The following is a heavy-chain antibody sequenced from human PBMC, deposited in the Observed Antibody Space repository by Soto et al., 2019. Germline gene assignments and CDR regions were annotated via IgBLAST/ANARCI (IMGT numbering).Heavy chain of an antibody. V-gene: IGHV5-10-1*01. Sequence: GESLKISCKGSGYSFTSYWISWVRQMPGKGLEWMGRIDPSDSYTNYSPSFQGHVTISADKSISTAYLQWSSLKASDTAMYYCERHIVVVPAATEIYYYYYGMDVWGQGTTVTVSS. J-gene: IGHJ6*02. CDR3: ERHIVVVPAATEIYYYYYGMDV. CDR2: IDPSDSYT. D-gene: IGHD2-2*01. CDR1: GYSFTSYW.